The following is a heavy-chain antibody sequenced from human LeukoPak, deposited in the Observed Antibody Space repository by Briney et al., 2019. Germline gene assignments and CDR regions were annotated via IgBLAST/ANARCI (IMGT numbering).Heavy chain of an antibody. Sequence: GGSLRLSCAASGFTFSSFAMTWLRQAPGKGLEWVSVISGSADSTYYADSMKGRFTISRDNPKSTLYLQMNRLGAEDTAVYYCARDVGATDCWGQGTLVTVSS. D-gene: IGHD1-26*01. CDR1: GFTFSSFA. V-gene: IGHV3-23*01. J-gene: IGHJ4*02. CDR3: ARDVGATDC. CDR2: ISGSADST.